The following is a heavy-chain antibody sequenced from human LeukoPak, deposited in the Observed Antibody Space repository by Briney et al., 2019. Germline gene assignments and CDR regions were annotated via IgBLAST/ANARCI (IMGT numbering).Heavy chain of an antibody. D-gene: IGHD3-3*01. V-gene: IGHV3-7*01. CDR2: IKQDGSEK. Sequence: GSLRLSCAASGFTFSNYWMSWVRQAPGKGLEWVANIKQDGSEKYYVDSVKGRFTISRDNAKNSLYLQMNSLRAEDTAVYYCARDFTIFGVVIIGYYYYYMDVWGKGTTVTVSS. CDR1: GFTFSNYW. CDR3: ARDFTIFGVVIIGYYYYYMDV. J-gene: IGHJ6*03.